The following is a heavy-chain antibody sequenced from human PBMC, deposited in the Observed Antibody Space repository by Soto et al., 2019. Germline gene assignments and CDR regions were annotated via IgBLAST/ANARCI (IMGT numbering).Heavy chain of an antibody. Sequence: QVQLVESGGGVVQPGRSLRLSCAASGFTFSSYGMHWVRQAPGKGLEWVAVISYDGSNKYYADSVKGRFTISRDNSKNALYLQMNSLRAEDTAVYYCAKAGDYTVYSWGKGTLVTVSS. J-gene: IGHJ4*02. V-gene: IGHV3-30*18. D-gene: IGHD4-17*01. CDR2: ISYDGSNK. CDR3: AKAGDYTVYS. CDR1: GFTFSSYG.